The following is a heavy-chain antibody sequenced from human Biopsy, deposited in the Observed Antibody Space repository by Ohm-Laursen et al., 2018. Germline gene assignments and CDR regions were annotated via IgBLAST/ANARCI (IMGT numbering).Heavy chain of an antibody. CDR1: GYNFGNYY. CDR3: ARESPLRLGVCGAIRCFKEVFGMDV. D-gene: IGHD2-21*01. Sequence: ASVKVSCKASGYNFGNYYINWVRKVPGQGLEWLGVVNPVAEATMYAQKFQDRITLTRDASTNMVYMDLTSLTSEDTAVYYCARESPLRLGVCGAIRCFKEVFGMDVWGQGTTVIVSS. J-gene: IGHJ6*02. V-gene: IGHV1-46*01. CDR2: VNPVAEAT.